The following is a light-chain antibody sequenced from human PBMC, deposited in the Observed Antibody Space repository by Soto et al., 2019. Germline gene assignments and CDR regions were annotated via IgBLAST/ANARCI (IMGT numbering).Light chain of an antibody. V-gene: IGKV1-33*01. J-gene: IGKJ4*01. CDR1: QDISNY. CDR2: DAS. Sequence: DIQMTQSPSSLSASVGDRVTITCQASQDISNYLNWYQQKPGKAPKLLIYDASNLETGVPSRFSGSGSGTDFTFTISSLQAEDVATYYCQQYDNLPLPFGGGTKVEI. CDR3: QQYDNLPLP.